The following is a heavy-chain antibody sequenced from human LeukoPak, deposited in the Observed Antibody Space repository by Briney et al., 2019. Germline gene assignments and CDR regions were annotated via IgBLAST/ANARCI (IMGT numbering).Heavy chain of an antibody. CDR1: GVTFSSYG. Sequence: GGTLRLSCAVSGVTFSSYGMHWVRQAPGNGLEGVAVISHDGSNKFYADSVEGRFTISRDNSKNTRYLQMNSLRAEETAVYYCAKVHYYDSSGYLEYWGQGTLVTVSP. J-gene: IGHJ4*02. CDR3: AKVHYYDSSGYLEY. D-gene: IGHD3-22*01. V-gene: IGHV3-30*18. CDR2: ISHDGSNK.